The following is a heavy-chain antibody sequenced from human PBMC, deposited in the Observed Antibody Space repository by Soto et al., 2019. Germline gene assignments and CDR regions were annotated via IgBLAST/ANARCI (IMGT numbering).Heavy chain of an antibody. CDR1: GVSISSYY. V-gene: IGHV4-59*08. J-gene: IGHJ4*02. Sequence: SETLSLTCTVSGVSISSYYWSWIRQPPGKGLEWIGYIYYSGSTNYNPSLKSRVTISVDTSKNQFSLKLSSVTAADTAVYYCASNGAGSPYDFDYWGQGTLVTVSS. CDR2: IYYSGST. CDR3: ASNGAGSPYDFDY. D-gene: IGHD2-8*01.